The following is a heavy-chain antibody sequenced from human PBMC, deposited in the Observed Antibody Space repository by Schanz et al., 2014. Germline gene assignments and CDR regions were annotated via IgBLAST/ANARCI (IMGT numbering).Heavy chain of an antibody. CDR3: ARGTDTAMEHRPFDY. CDR1: GFTVSKNY. J-gene: IGHJ4*02. CDR2: IYTDGST. Sequence: EVQLVESGGGLVQPGGSLRLSCAASGFTVSKNYMSWVRHAPGKGLEWVSIIYTDGSTYYADSVRDRFTISRDNSKNMLYLQINNLRAEDTAVYYCARGTDTAMEHRPFDYWGQGTLVTVSS. D-gene: IGHD5-18*01. V-gene: IGHV3-66*01.